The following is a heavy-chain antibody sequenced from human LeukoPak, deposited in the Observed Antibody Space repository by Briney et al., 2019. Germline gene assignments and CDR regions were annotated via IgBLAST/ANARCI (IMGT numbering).Heavy chain of an antibody. V-gene: IGHV1-69*05. CDR1: GGTFSSYA. CDR2: IIPIFGTA. CDR3: ATVTSGYGNSGIDY. Sequence: SVKVSCKASGGTFSSYAISWVRQAPGQGVEWMGGIIPIFGTANYAQKFQGRVTITTDESTSTAYMELSCLRSEDTAVYYCATVTSGYGNSGIDYSGQGTLVTVSS. D-gene: IGHD5-12*01. J-gene: IGHJ4*02.